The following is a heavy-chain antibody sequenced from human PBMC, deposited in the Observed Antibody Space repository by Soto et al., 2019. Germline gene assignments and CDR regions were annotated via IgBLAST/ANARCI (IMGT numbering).Heavy chain of an antibody. CDR2: IYWDDDK. CDR1: GFSLSTSGVG. D-gene: IGHD5-12*01. Sequence: QITLKESGPTLVKPTQTLTLTCTFSGFSLSTSGVGVGWICQPPGKALEWLALIYWDDDKRYSPSLKSRLTITKDTSKNQVVLTMTNMDPVDTATYYCAHRRFDDSGYDFWYFDLWGRGTLVTVSS. V-gene: IGHV2-5*02. J-gene: IGHJ2*01. CDR3: AHRRFDDSGYDFWYFDL.